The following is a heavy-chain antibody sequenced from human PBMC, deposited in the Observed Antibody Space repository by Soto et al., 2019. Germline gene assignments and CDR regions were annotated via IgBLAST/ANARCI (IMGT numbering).Heavy chain of an antibody. Sequence: EVQLVESGGGLVKPGGSLRLSCAASGFTFSSYSMNWVRQAPGKGLEWVSSISSSSSYIYYADSVKGRFTISRDNAKNSLYLQVNSLRAEDTAVYYCARDSCSGGSRYYYAFDIWGQGTMVTVSS. J-gene: IGHJ3*02. V-gene: IGHV3-21*01. CDR1: GFTFSSYS. CDR3: ARDSCSGGSRYYYAFDI. D-gene: IGHD2-15*01. CDR2: ISSSSSYI.